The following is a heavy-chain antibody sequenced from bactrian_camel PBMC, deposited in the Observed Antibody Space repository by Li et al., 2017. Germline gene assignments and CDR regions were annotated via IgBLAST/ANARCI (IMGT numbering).Heavy chain of an antibody. D-gene: IGHD2*01. CDR1: GVTQGSSFC. CDR2: ISSTGRT. Sequence: HVQLVESGGGSVQAGGSLRLACVASGVTQGSSFCMGLFRQTPGKEREGVAGISSTGRTLYAAFAEGRFALSQDNAKNTLYLQMNSLKPEDTAMYYCAAVRRWYLLLDPRQYNYWGQGTQVTVS. J-gene: IGHJ4*01. V-gene: IGHV3S55*01. CDR3: AAVRRWYLLLDPRQYNY.